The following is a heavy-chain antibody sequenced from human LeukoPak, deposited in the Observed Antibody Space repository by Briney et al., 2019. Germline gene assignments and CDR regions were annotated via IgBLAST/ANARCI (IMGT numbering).Heavy chain of an antibody. Sequence: GASVKVSCKVSGYTLTELSMHWVRQAPGKGLEWMGGFDPEDGETIYAQKFQGRVTMTEDTSTDTAYMELSSLRSEDTAVYYCATLDPNIAARPYFSLDYWGQGTLVTVSS. J-gene: IGHJ4*02. V-gene: IGHV1-24*01. CDR3: ATLDPNIAARPYFSLDY. D-gene: IGHD6-6*01. CDR2: FDPEDGET. CDR1: GYTLTELS.